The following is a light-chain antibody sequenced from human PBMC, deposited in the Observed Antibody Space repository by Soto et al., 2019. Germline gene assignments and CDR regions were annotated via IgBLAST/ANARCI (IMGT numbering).Light chain of an antibody. Sequence: QSVLTQPPSASGTPGQRVTISCSGSSSNIGSHTVNWYQQLPGTAPKLLIFSNNQRPSGVPDRFSGSKSGTSASLAISGLQSEDEADYYCAAWDDNMNGPSYVFGTGTKVTVL. CDR1: SSNIGSHT. CDR2: SNN. J-gene: IGLJ1*01. V-gene: IGLV1-44*01. CDR3: AAWDDNMNGPSYV.